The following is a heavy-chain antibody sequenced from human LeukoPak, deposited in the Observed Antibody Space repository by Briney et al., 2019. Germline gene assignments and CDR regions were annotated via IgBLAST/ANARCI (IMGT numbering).Heavy chain of an antibody. CDR1: GFTFSSYS. CDR2: ISSSSSTI. Sequence: GGSLRLSCAASGFTFSSYSMSWVRQAPGKGLEWVSYISSSSSTIYYEDSVKGRFTISRDNAKNSLYLQMNSLRAEDTAVYYCARDAAGAVRGLDIWGQGTMVTVSS. J-gene: IGHJ3*02. D-gene: IGHD6-19*01. V-gene: IGHV3-48*04. CDR3: ARDAAGAVRGLDI.